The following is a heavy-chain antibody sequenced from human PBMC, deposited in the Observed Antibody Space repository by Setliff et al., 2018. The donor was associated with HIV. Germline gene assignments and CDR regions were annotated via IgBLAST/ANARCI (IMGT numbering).Heavy chain of an antibody. CDR2: LKTSGDGETT. D-gene: IGHD5-12*01. V-gene: IGHV3-15*01. Sequence: GGSLRLSCAASGFNFHQAWMSWVRQSPGKGLEWVGRLKTSGDGETTAYAASVKGRFTISRDDSKNTAYLQMNSLKTEDTAVYYCSCSGYDSYFDYWGQGTPVTVSS. CDR1: GFNFHQAW. J-gene: IGHJ4*02. CDR3: SCSGYDSYFDY.